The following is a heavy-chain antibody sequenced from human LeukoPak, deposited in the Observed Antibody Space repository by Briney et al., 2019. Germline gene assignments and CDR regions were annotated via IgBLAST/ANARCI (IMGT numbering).Heavy chain of an antibody. CDR2: IKHDGSDK. D-gene: IGHD3-10*01. CDR3: ARGGHRQKEF. CDR1: GFTFSNYW. V-gene: IGHV3-7*01. Sequence: GGSLRPSCSASGFTFSNYWMTWVRQSPGKGLEWVAIIKHDGSDKYCVDSVKGRFTISRDNAKNSLYLQMSSLRAEDTAVYYCARGGHRQKEFWGQGTLVTVSS. J-gene: IGHJ4*02.